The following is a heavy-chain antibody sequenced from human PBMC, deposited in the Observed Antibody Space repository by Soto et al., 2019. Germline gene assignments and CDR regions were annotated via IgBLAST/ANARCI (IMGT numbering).Heavy chain of an antibody. CDR1: GGSISSSY. CDR3: ARSVVHQWLVHDAFDI. V-gene: IGHV4-59*01. CDR2: VYYSGTT. D-gene: IGHD6-19*01. Sequence: QVQLQESGPGLLKPSETLSLTCTVSGGSISSSYWSWIRQPPGKGLEWIAYVYYSGTTNYNPSLESRVTISIDTSTNQFSLRLTSATAADTAVYYCARSVVHQWLVHDAFDIWGQGTLVTVSS. J-gene: IGHJ3*02.